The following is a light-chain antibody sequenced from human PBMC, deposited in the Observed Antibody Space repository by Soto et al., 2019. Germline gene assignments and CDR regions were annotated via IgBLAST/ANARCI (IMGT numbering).Light chain of an antibody. V-gene: IGLV2-14*01. CDR1: SSDVGAYNY. Sequence: QSALTQPASVSGSPGQSITISCTGTSSDVGAYNYVSWYQQHPGKAPKLIIYDVTNRPSGVSNRFSGSKSGNTASLTISGLQPEDEADYYCTSYTRTTTYVFGTGTKVTVL. CDR3: TSYTRTTTYV. CDR2: DVT. J-gene: IGLJ1*01.